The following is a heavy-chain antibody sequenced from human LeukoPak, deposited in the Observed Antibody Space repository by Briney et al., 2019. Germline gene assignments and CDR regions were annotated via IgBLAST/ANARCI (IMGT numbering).Heavy chain of an antibody. Sequence: SETLSLTCTVAGGSISSSSYYWGWIRQPPGKGLEWIGSIYFSGSTYYNPSLKSRVTISVDKSKNQFSLKLSSVTAADTAVYYCARCSSSWPNWFDPWGQGTLVTVSS. CDR1: GGSISSSSYY. CDR3: ARCSSSWPNWFDP. D-gene: IGHD6-13*01. V-gene: IGHV4-39*07. J-gene: IGHJ5*02. CDR2: IYFSGST.